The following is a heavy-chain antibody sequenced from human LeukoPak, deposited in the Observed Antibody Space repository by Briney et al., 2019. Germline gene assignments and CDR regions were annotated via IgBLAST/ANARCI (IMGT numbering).Heavy chain of an antibody. V-gene: IGHV1-2*02. J-gene: IGHJ4*02. CDR1: GYTFTGYY. CDR2: INPNSGGT. D-gene: IGHD2-2*01. Sequence: GASVKVSCKASGYTFTGYYMHWVRQAPGQGLEWMGWINPNSGGTNYAQKFQGRVTMTRDTSISTAYMELSRLRSDDTAVYYCARDRRRWVVVPANLGYWGQGTLVTVSS. CDR3: ARDRRRWVVVPANLGY.